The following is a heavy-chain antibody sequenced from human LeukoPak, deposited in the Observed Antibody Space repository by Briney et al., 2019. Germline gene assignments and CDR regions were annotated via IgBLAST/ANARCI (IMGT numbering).Heavy chain of an antibody. CDR2: VSGSGSST. CDR1: GFTFSSYA. D-gene: IGHD6-6*01. Sequence: TGGSLRLSCAASGFTFSSYAMSWVRQAPGKGLEWVSTVSGSGSSTYYADSVKGRFTISRDNSKNTLHLQMNTLRAEDTAVYYCAKEVIAAYEAAFDIWGQGTMVTVSS. V-gene: IGHV3-23*01. J-gene: IGHJ3*02. CDR3: AKEVIAAYEAAFDI.